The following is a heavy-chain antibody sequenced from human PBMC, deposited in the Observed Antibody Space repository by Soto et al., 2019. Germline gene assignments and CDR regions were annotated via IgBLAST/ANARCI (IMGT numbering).Heavy chain of an antibody. J-gene: IGHJ4*02. Sequence: PSETLSLTCTVSGVSIRSYFWSWIRQPPGKGLEWIGYTYYTADTKYSPSLESRATISADPSKKQFSLSLSPVSAADTALYFCAGYKNRGESLDYWGQGALVTVSS. CDR2: TYYTADT. D-gene: IGHD3-10*01. CDR1: GVSIRSYF. V-gene: IGHV4-59*01. CDR3: AGYKNRGESLDY.